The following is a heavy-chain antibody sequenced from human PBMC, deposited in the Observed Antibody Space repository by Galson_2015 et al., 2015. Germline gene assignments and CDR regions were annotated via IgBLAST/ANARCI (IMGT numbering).Heavy chain of an antibody. V-gene: IGHV4-39*07. CDR1: GGSISSSSYY. Sequence: ETLSLTCTVSGGSISSSSYYWGWIRQPPGKGLEWIGSIYYSGSTYYNPSLKSRVTISVDTSKNQFSLKLSSVTAADTAVYYCARGIVVVPAAVGRGGFDPWGQGTLVTVSS. CDR2: IYYSGST. D-gene: IGHD2-2*01. CDR3: ARGIVVVPAAVGRGGFDP. J-gene: IGHJ5*02.